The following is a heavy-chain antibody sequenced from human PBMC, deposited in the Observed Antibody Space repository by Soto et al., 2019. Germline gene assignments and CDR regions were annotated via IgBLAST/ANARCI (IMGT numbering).Heavy chain of an antibody. CDR3: ARVAIFDYYYYGMDV. D-gene: IGHD3-9*01. CDR2: ISSSGSTI. V-gene: IGHV3-48*03. CDR1: GFTFSSYE. J-gene: IGHJ6*02. Sequence: PGGSLRLSCAASGFTFSSYEMNWVRQAPGKGLEWVSYISSSGSTIYYADSVKGRFTISRDNAKNSLYLQMNSLRAEDTAVYCCARVAIFDYYYYGMDVWGQGTTVTVSS.